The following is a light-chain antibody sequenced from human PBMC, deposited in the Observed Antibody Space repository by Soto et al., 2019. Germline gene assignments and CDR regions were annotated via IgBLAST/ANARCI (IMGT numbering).Light chain of an antibody. CDR2: EDI. V-gene: IGLV2-23*01. Sequence: QSALTQPASVSGSLGQSITISCTGTRSDVGRYSLVSWYQQSPGKAPKLIIFEDIERPSGVSNRFSGSKSGNTASLTISGLQTEDEDDYYCCSYAGVTSVIFGGGTKLTVL. CDR3: CSYAGVTSVI. CDR1: RSDVGRYSL. J-gene: IGLJ2*01.